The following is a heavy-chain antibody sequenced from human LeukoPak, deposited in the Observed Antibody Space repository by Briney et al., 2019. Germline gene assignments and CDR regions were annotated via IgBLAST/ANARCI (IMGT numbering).Heavy chain of an antibody. J-gene: IGHJ4*02. D-gene: IGHD6-13*01. CDR2: IYSGGST. Sequence: PGGSLRLSCAASGFTFSSNYMSWVRQAPGKGLEGVSVIYSGGSTYYADSVKGRFTISRDNSKNTLYLQMNSLRAEDTAVYYCSGSSWYGYFDYWGQGTLVTVSS. V-gene: IGHV3-53*01. CDR1: GFTFSSNY. CDR3: SGSSWYGYFDY.